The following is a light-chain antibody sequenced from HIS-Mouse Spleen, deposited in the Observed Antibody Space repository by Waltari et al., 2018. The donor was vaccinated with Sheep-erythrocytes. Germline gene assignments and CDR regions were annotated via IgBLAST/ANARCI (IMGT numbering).Light chain of an antibody. V-gene: IGLV2-23*01. CDR3: CSYAGSSTPWV. J-gene: IGLJ3*02. CDR1: SSDVGSYNL. CDR2: EGS. Sequence: QSALTQPAPVSGSPGQSITISCTGTSSDVGSYNLVSWYQQHPGKAPKPMFYEGSKRPSGVSKRFSGSKSGNTASLTISGLQAEDEADYYCCSYAGSSTPWVFGGGTKLTVL.